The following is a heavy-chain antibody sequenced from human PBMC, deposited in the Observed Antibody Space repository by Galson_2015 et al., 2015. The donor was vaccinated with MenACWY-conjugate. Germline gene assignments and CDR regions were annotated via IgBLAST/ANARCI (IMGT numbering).Heavy chain of an antibody. D-gene: IGHD5-24*01. Sequence: SLRLSCAASGLSFRSYTLYWVRQDPGKGLEWVAVVSYDGSTKYYADSVKGRFTISRDNSNNTVSLQMNSLRPEDTAVYYCVRAEGWLRSAFDIWGQGTMVTVSS. J-gene: IGHJ3*02. V-gene: IGHV3-30*01. CDR2: VSYDGSTK. CDR1: GLSFRSYT. CDR3: VRAEGWLRSAFDI.